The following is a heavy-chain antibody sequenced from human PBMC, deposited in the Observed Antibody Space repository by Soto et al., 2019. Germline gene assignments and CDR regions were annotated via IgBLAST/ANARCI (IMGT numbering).Heavy chain of an antibody. Sequence: QVQLVQSGAEVKKPGSSVKVSCKTSGGPFNNHAINWVRQAPGQGLEWVGLVIPTLATADYAQKFQGRVTMTADEVTNTAYMDLSSLSSDDTGVYYCASDYGEIDAFDIWGQGTLVTVSS. V-gene: IGHV1-69*01. CDR1: GGPFNNHA. J-gene: IGHJ3*02. CDR2: VIPTLATA. CDR3: ASDYGEIDAFDI. D-gene: IGHD4-17*01.